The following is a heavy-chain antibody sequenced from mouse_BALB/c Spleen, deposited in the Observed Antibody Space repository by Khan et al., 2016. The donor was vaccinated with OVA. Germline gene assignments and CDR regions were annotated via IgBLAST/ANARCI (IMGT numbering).Heavy chain of an antibody. V-gene: IGHV5-6*01. CDR2: ISSGGSYT. CDR1: GFTFSSYG. J-gene: IGHJ2*01. D-gene: IGHD1-1*01. CDR3: ARQGVYYGISYYFDY. Sequence: EVELVESGGDLVKPGGSLKLSCAASGFTFSSYGMSWVRQTPDKRLEWVATISSGGSYTYYPDSVKGRFTISRDNAKNTLYLQTSSLKSEDTAMYYCARQGVYYGISYYFDYWGQGTTLTVSS.